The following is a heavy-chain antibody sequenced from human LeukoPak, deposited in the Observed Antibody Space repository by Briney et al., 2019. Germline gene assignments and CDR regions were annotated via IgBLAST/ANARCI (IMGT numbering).Heavy chain of an antibody. J-gene: IGHJ4*02. CDR3: AINIPPAHCSSTSCYTGDY. Sequence: SVKVSCKASGGTFSSYPISWVRQAPGQGLEWMGRIIPILGIANYAQKFQGRVTITADKSTSTAYMELSSLRSEDTAVYYCAINIPPAHCSSTSCYTGDYWGQGTLVTVSS. CDR1: GGTFSSYP. V-gene: IGHV1-69*02. D-gene: IGHD2-2*02. CDR2: IIPILGIA.